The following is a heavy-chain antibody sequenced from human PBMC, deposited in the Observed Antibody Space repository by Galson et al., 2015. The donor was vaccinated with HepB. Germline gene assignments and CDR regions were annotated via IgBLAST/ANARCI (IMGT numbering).Heavy chain of an antibody. CDR2: INPNSGGT. CDR3: AREYCSSTSCYTGCGY. D-gene: IGHD2-2*02. Sequence: SVKVSCKASGYTFTGYYMHWVRQAPGQGLEWMGWINPNSGGTNYAQKFQGRVTMTRDTSISTAYMELSRLRSDDTAVYYCAREYCSSTSCYTGCGYWGQGTLVTVSS. J-gene: IGHJ4*02. V-gene: IGHV1-2*02. CDR1: GYTFTGYY.